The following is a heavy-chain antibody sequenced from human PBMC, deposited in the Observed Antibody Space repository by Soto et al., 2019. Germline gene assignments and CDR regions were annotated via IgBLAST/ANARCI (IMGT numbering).Heavy chain of an antibody. J-gene: IGHJ4*02. V-gene: IGHV3-21*06. CDR2: ISSTTNYI. Sequence: GGSLRLSCAASGFTFTRYSMNWVRQAPGKGLEWVSSISSTTNYIYYGDSMKGRFTFSRDNAKNSLYLEMNSLRAEDTAVYYCARESEDLTSNFDYWGQGTLVTVSS. CDR3: ARESEDLTSNFDY. CDR1: GFTFTRYS.